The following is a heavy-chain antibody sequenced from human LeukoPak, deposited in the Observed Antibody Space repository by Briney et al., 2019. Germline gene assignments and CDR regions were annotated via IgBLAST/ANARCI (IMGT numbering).Heavy chain of an antibody. CDR1: GFSFSNYA. CDR3: ASPRGMPEGAKGY. CDR2: VSTSGTGT. J-gene: IGHJ4*02. V-gene: IGHV3-23*01. Sequence: GGSLRLSCAASGFSFSNYAMSWVRQAPGKGLEWVSAVSTSGTGTYYADSVKGRFTISRDNSKKTLYLQMNSLRAEDTAVYHCASPRGMPEGAKGYWGQGTLVTVSS. D-gene: IGHD2-2*01.